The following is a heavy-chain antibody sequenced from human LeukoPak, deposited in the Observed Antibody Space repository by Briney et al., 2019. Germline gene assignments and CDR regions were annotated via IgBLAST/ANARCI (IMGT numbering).Heavy chain of an antibody. CDR2: ISGSGGST. J-gene: IGHJ3*02. Sequence: GGSLRLSCAASGFTFSSYAMSWVRQAPGKGLEWVSGISGSGGSTYSADSVKGRFTISRDNSKNTVYLQMNSLRAEDTAVYYCAKDRAGSSGYPPDAFDTWGQGTMVTVSS. CDR3: AKDRAGSSGYPPDAFDT. D-gene: IGHD3-22*01. CDR1: GFTFSSYA. V-gene: IGHV3-23*01.